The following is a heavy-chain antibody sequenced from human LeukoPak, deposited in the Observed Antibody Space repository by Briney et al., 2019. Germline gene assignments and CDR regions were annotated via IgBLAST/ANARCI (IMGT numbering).Heavy chain of an antibody. V-gene: IGHV3-74*01. Sequence: GGSLRLSCAASGFTFSSYWMHWVRHAPGKGLVWVSRINSDGSSTSYADSVKGRFTISRDNAKNTLYLQMNSLRGEDTAVYYCARVDYYYGSGSYYPLGYFDYWGQGTLVTVSS. D-gene: IGHD3-10*01. J-gene: IGHJ4*02. CDR2: INSDGSST. CDR3: ARVDYYYGSGSYYPLGYFDY. CDR1: GFTFSSYW.